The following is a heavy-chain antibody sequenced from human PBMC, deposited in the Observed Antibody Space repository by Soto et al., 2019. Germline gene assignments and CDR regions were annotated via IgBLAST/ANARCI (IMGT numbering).Heavy chain of an antibody. CDR1: GGSFSGYY. D-gene: IGHD6-19*01. V-gene: IGHV4-34*01. CDR3: ARGSGWDY. CDR2: INHSGST. J-gene: IGHJ4*02. Sequence: QVQLQQWGAGLLKPSETLSFTCAVYGGSFSGYYWSWIRQPPGKGLEWIGEINHSGSTNYNPSLKSRVTISVDTSKNQFSLKLSSVTAADTAVYYCARGSGWDYWGQGTLVTVSS.